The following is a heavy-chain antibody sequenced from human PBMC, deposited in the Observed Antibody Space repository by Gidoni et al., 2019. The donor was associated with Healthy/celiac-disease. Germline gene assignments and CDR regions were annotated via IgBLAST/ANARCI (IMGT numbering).Heavy chain of an antibody. V-gene: IGHV3-48*03. D-gene: IGHD3-3*01. CDR2: ISSSGSTI. Sequence: EVQLVESGGGLVQPGGSLRLSCAASGFTFSSYDMNWVRQAPGKGLEWVSYISSSGSTIYYADSVKGRFTISRDNAKNSLYLQMNSLRAEDTAVYYCARVNGITIFGVVTSDPDYWGQGTLVTVSS. CDR3: ARVNGITIFGVVTSDPDY. CDR1: GFTFSSYD. J-gene: IGHJ4*02.